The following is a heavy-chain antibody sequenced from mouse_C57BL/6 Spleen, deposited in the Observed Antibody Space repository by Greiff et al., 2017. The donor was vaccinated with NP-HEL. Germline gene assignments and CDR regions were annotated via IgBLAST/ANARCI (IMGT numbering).Heavy chain of an antibody. CDR2: IDPENGDT. CDR1: GFNIKDDY. CDR3: TTWGNYGGRYFEY. V-gene: IGHV14-4*01. D-gene: IGHD2-1*01. J-gene: IGHJ2*01. Sequence: EVQLQQSGAELVRPGASVKLSCTASGFNIKDDYMHWVKQRPEQGLEWIGWIDPENGDTEYASKFQGKATITAYTSSNTAYLQLSSLASEDTAVYYCTTWGNYGGRYFEYWGQGTTLTVSS.